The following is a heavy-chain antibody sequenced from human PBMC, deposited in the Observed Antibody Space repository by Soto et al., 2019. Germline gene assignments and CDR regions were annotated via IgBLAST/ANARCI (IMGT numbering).Heavy chain of an antibody. V-gene: IGHV1-69*12. CDR1: GGTFSTYA. J-gene: IGHJ6*01. D-gene: IGHD6-13*01. CDR3: ARVLRQQLVTGYYYGMDV. CDR2: IIPMFGAA. Sequence: QVQLVQSGAEVKKPGSSVKVSCTASGGTFSTYAISWVRQAPGQGLEWMGGIIPMFGAANYAQNFQARVTITADGSTSTAYMELSSLRSEDTAVYYCARVLRQQLVTGYYYGMDVWGQGTTVTVSS.